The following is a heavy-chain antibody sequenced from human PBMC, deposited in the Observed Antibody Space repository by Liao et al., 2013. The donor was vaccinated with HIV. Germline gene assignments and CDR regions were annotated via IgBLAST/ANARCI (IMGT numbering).Heavy chain of an antibody. J-gene: IGHJ5*02. D-gene: IGHD1-26*01. CDR2: IYTSGST. Sequence: QVQLQESGPGLVKPSQTLSLTCTVSGGSISSGSYYWSWIRQPAGKGLEWIGRIYTSGSTNYNPSLKSRVTISVDTSKNQFSLKLSSVTAADTAVYYCARGRIVGATGYWFDPWGPGEPWSPSPQ. CDR3: ARGRIVGATGYWFDP. V-gene: IGHV4-61*02. CDR1: GGSISSGSYY.